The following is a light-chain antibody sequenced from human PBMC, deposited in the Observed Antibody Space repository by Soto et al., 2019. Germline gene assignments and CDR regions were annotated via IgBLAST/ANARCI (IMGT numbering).Light chain of an antibody. J-gene: IGLJ1*01. CDR1: SSNIGSNT. Sequence: QSVLTQPPSASGTPGQRVSFSCSGSSSNIGSNTVNWYQQLPGTAPKLLVYSNDQRPSGVPDRFSGAKSGTSASLAISGLQAEDEADYYCSSYTVTRPLGYVFGTGTKLTVL. CDR3: SSYTVTRPLGYV. CDR2: SND. V-gene: IGLV1-44*01.